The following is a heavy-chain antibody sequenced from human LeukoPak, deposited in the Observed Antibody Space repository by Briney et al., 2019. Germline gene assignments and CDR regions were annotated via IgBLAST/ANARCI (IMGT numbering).Heavy chain of an antibody. CDR3: AREWLFSGGSGTSLGWFDP. CDR1: GGSISSSSYY. D-gene: IGHD3-10*01. V-gene: IGHV4-39*07. Sequence: PSETLSLTCTVSGGSISSSSYYWGWIRQPPGKGLEWIGSIYYSGSTYYNPSLKSRVTISVDTSKNQFSLKLTSVTAADTAIYYCAREWLFSGGSGTSLGWFDPWGQGTLVIVSS. J-gene: IGHJ5*02. CDR2: IYYSGST.